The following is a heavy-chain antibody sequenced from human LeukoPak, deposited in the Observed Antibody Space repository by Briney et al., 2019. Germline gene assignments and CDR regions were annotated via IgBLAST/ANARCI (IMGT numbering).Heavy chain of an antibody. CDR3: AKDKYYDSSGYYYYYYMDV. CDR1: GFTFSSYA. J-gene: IGHJ6*03. Sequence: TGGSLRLSCAASGFTFSSYAMSWVRQAPGKGLEWVSAISGSGGSTYYADSVKGRFTISRDNSKNTLYLQMNSLRAEDTAVYYCAKDKYYDSSGYYYYYYMDVWGKGTTVTISS. V-gene: IGHV3-23*01. D-gene: IGHD3-22*01. CDR2: ISGSGGST.